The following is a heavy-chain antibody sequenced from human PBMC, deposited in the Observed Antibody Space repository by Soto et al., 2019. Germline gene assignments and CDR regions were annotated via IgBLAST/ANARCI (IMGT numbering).Heavy chain of an antibody. Sequence: QVQLQQWGAGLLKPSETLSLTCAVYGGSFSGYYWTWIRQPPGTGLEWIGEINHSGSTNSDPALKSRVTIAVDTSKNQFPLKLTFVTAADTAVYYCERDKITARFDYWGQGTLVTVSS. J-gene: IGHJ4*02. CDR1: GGSFSGYY. D-gene: IGHD3-10*01. V-gene: IGHV4-34*01. CDR3: ERDKITARFDY. CDR2: INHSGST.